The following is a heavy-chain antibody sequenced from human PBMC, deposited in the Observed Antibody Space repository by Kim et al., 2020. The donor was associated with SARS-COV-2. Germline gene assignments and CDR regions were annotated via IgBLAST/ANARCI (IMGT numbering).Heavy chain of an antibody. CDR2: IIPILGIA. Sequence: SVKVSCKASGGTFSSYTISWVRQAPGQGLEWMGRIIPILGIANYAQEFQGRVTITADKSTSTAYMELSSLRSEDTAVYYCARLGRDGYNLDYWGQGTLVTVSS. J-gene: IGHJ4*02. CDR1: GGTFSSYT. V-gene: IGHV1-69*02. D-gene: IGHD5-12*01. CDR3: ARLGRDGYNLDY.